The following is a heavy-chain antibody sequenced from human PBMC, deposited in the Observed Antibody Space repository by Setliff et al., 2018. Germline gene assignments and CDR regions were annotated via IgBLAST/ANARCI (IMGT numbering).Heavy chain of an antibody. CDR1: GFTFSSYG. V-gene: IGHV3-30*02. Sequence: PGGSLRLSCAASGFTFSSYGMHWVRQAPGKGLEWVTFVRYNGGNEYYADSVKGRFTVSRDNSMNTLYLQMNSLTAEDTAVYYCAKSRPVIVPGAVDSWDQGTLVTVSS. J-gene: IGHJ4*02. D-gene: IGHD2-21*01. CDR3: AKSRPVIVPGAVDS. CDR2: VRYNGGNE.